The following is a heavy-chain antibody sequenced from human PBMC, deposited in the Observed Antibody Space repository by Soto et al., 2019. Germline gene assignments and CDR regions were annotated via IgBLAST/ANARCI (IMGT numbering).Heavy chain of an antibody. J-gene: IGHJ6*02. D-gene: IGHD6-13*01. CDR2: IDPSDSYT. CDR1: GYSFTSYW. V-gene: IGHV5-10-1*01. Sequence: ESLKISCKGSGYSFTSYWISWVRQMPGKGLEWMGRIDPSDSYTNYSPSFQGHVTISADKSISTAYLQWSRLKASDTAMYYCARHVSFGTGYSSSWYYYGMDVWGQVTTVTVSS. CDR3: ARHVSFGTGYSSSWYYYGMDV.